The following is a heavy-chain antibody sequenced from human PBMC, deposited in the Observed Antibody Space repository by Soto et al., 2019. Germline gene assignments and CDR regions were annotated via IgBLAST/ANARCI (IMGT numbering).Heavy chain of an antibody. D-gene: IGHD1-1*01. CDR1: GGSISSGNYY. V-gene: IGHV4-30-4*01. CDR3: ATVGPPATRLCHFDF. Sequence: QVQLQESGPGLVKPSQTLSLTCTVPGGSISSGNYYWSGIRQPPGKGLKWLGFTSYSGNTYYNLSLKXRXTVXVDTSKNQSSLNLSFVTAADTAVYYCATVGPPATRLCHFDFWGHGTVVTVCS. CDR2: TSYSGNT. J-gene: IGHJ4*01.